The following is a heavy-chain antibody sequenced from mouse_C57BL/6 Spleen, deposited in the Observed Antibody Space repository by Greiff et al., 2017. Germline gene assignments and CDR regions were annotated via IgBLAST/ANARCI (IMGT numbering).Heavy chain of an antibody. J-gene: IGHJ3*01. CDR1: GYTFTSYW. CDR3: ARGYYSNYVFAY. Sequence: QVQLQQSGAELVKPGASVKMSCKASGYTFTSYWITWVKQRPGQGLEWIGDIYPGSGSTNYNEKFKSKATLTVDTSSSTAYMQLSSLTSEDSAVYYCARGYYSNYVFAYWGQGTLVTVSA. CDR2: IYPGSGST. V-gene: IGHV1-55*01. D-gene: IGHD2-5*01.